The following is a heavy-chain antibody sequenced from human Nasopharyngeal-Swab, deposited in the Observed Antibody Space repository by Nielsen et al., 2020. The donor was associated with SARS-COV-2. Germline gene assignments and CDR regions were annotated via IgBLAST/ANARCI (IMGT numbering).Heavy chain of an antibody. CDR3: ARQATGLDY. D-gene: IGHD1-1*01. V-gene: IGHV3-30*01. CDR2: ASYHGTTA. Sequence: GESLKISCAASGFSFSAHHVHWVRQAPGKGLQWVAVASYHGTTARYADSVKGRFTFSRDSAKNTLYLQMNSLKAEDTAIYYCARQATGLDYWGHGILVTVSS. CDR1: GFSFSAHH. J-gene: IGHJ4*01.